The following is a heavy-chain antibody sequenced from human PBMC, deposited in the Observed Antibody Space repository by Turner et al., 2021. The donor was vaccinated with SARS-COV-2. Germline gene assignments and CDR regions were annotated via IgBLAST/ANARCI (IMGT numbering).Heavy chain of an antibody. V-gene: IGHV3-23*04. CDR1: GFPFSSYT. D-gene: IGHD1-26*01. CDR2: IRGSGSGT. CDR3: AKDVGVASLVGATADY. J-gene: IGHJ4*01. Sequence: VQLVESGGGVVQPGRSLRLSCAASGFPFSSYTMTWVRQAAGKGLELVLAIRGSGSGTYYADSVKGRFTISRDNSKSTLYLQMSSLRAEDTAIYYCAKDVGVASLVGATADYWGQGTLVTVSS.